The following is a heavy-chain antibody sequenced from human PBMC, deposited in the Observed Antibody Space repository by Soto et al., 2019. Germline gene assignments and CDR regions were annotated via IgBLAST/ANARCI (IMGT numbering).Heavy chain of an antibody. Sequence: QVQLQESGPGLVKPSETQSLTCTVSGGCISSYYWSWIRQPPGKGLEWIGYIYYSGSTNYNPSLKSRVTISVDTSKNQFSLMLSSVTAADTAVYYCAVAGSLDTWGQGTMVTVSS. D-gene: IGHD6-19*01. J-gene: IGHJ3*02. CDR3: AVAGSLDT. V-gene: IGHV4-59*08. CDR2: IYYSGST. CDR1: GGCISSYY.